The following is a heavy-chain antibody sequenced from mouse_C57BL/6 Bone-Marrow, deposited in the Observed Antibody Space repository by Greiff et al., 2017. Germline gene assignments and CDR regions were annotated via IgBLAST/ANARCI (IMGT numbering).Heavy chain of an antibody. J-gene: IGHJ3*01. CDR1: GYTFTSYG. V-gene: IGHV1-81*01. CDR3: AGYGSSSFAY. CDR2: IYPRSGNT. Sequence: VQLQQSGAELARPGASVKLSCKASGYTFTSYGISWVKQRTGQGLEWIGEIYPRSGNTYYNEKFKGKDTLTADKSSSTAYMELRSLTSEDSAVYFCAGYGSSSFAYWGQGTLVTVSA. D-gene: IGHD1-1*01.